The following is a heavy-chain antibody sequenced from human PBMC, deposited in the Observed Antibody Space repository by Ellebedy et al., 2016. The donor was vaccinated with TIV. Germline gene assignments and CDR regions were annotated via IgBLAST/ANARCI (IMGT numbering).Heavy chain of an antibody. Sequence: PGGSLRLSCAASGFTLSTHGMHWVRQAPGKGLEWVANIKGDGTEEFYADSVEGRFTISRDNAKKSLFLQMDSLRTEDTALYFCARDAGTPTADHWGQGTLVTVSS. V-gene: IGHV3-7*03. J-gene: IGHJ4*02. CDR1: GFTLSTHG. CDR3: ARDAGTPTADH. CDR2: IKGDGTEE.